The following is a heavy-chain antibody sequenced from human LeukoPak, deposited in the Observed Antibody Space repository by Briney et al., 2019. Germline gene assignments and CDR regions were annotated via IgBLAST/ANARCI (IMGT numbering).Heavy chain of an antibody. CDR1: GFTFSSYE. J-gene: IGHJ4*02. Sequence: PGGSLRLSCAVSGFTFSSYEMNWVRQAPGKGLEWVSYISSGGSAIYYADSVRGRFTISRDNARNSLYLQMNSLRIEDTAVYYCVSGYRNGVDYWGQGILLTVSS. CDR3: VSGYRNGVDY. CDR2: ISSGGSAI. V-gene: IGHV3-48*03. D-gene: IGHD5-12*01.